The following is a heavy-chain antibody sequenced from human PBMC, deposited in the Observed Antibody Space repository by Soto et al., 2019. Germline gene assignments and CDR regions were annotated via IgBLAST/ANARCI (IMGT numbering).Heavy chain of an antibody. J-gene: IGHJ1*01. CDR2: TSYDGSDK. Sequence: QVQLVESGGGVVQPGTSLRVSCVGSGFTFRSYVIHWVRQAPGKGLEWVALTSYDGSDKYYDDSVRGRFTISRDNSRNTVDLKTERVRLGETALYYCARWGTAGGLDVWGQGTLVYVSS. CDR3: ARWGTAGGLDV. D-gene: IGHD3-16*01. V-gene: IGHV3-30*19. CDR1: GFTFRSYV.